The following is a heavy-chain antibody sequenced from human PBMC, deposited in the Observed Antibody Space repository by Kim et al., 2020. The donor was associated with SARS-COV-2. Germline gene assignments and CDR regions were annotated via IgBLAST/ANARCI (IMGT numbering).Heavy chain of an antibody. CDR2: INHSGST. V-gene: IGHV4-34*01. CDR3: ARFSSSWYVYGMDV. CDR1: GGSFSGYY. D-gene: IGHD6-13*01. Sequence: SETLSLTCAVYGGSFSGYYWSWIRQPPGKGLEWIGEINHSGSTNYNPSLKSRVTISVDTSKNQFSLKLSSVTAADTAVYYCARFSSSWYVYGMDVWGQGT. J-gene: IGHJ6*02.